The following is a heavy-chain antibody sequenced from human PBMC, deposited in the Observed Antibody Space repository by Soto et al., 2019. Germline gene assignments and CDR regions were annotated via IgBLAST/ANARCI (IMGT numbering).Heavy chain of an antibody. V-gene: IGHV3-30*03. CDR3: LNGGEAAAKDYYYYYGMDV. CDR1: GFTFSSYG. J-gene: IGHJ6*02. CDR2: VSPDGSNK. D-gene: IGHD3-16*01. Sequence: PGGSLRLSCAASGFTFSSYGMHWVRQAPGKGLEWVAVVSPDGSNKYYADSVKGRFTISRDNSKNTLYLQMNSLRAEDTAVYYCLNGGEAAAKDYYYYYGMDVWGQGTTVTVSS.